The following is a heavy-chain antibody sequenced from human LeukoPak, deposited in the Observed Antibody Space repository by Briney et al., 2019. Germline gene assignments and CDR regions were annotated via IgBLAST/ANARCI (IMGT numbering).Heavy chain of an antibody. V-gene: IGHV5-51*01. CDR1: GYSFTSYW. CDR2: IYPGDSDT. CDR3: ARTPITIFGVGGAFDI. Sequence: GESLKISCKGSGYSFTSYWIGWVRQMPGKGLEWMGIIYPGDSDTRYSPSFQGQVTISADKSISTAYLQWSSLKASDTAMYYCARTPITIFGVGGAFDIWGQGTMVTVSS. J-gene: IGHJ3*02. D-gene: IGHD3-3*01.